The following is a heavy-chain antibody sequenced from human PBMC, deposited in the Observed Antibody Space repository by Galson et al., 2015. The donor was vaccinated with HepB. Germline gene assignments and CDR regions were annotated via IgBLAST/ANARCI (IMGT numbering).Heavy chain of an antibody. CDR2: ISSSGSTI. J-gene: IGHJ4*02. Sequence: SLRLSCAASGFTFSDYYVSWIRQAPGKGLEWVSYISSSGSTIYYADSVKGRFTISRDNAKNSLYLQMNSLRAEDTAVYYCARDLSSVLRAFDYWGQGTLVTVSS. D-gene: IGHD2/OR15-2a*01. CDR3: ARDLSSVLRAFDY. V-gene: IGHV3-11*01. CDR1: GFTFSDYY.